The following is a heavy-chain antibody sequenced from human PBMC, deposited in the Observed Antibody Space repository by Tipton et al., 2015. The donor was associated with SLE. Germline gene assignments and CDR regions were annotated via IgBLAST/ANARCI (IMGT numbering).Heavy chain of an antibody. V-gene: IGHV4-34*01. Sequence: TLSLTCAVYGGSFSGYYWSWIRQSPGKGLEWIGEINHSCSTNYNPSLKSRVAILVDTSKNQFSLKLRSVTAADTAVYYCARRIAATGNDYWGQGTLVTVSS. J-gene: IGHJ4*02. CDR1: GGSFSGYY. CDR3: ARRIAATGNDY. D-gene: IGHD6-13*01. CDR2: INHSCST.